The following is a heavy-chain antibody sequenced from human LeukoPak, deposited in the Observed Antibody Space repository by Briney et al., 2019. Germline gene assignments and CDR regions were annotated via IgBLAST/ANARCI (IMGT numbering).Heavy chain of an antibody. V-gene: IGHV4-39*01. D-gene: IGHD3-9*01. J-gene: IGHJ4*02. CDR2: IYYSGTT. CDR3: ARRTGYDVLTD. Sequence: SETLSLTCTVSGGSISSTSHYWVWIRQPPGKGLEWIGSIYYSGTTYYNPSLNSRVTISVDTSKNQFSLKLSSVTAADTAVYHCARRTGYDVLTDWGQGTLVTVSS. CDR1: GGSISSTSHY.